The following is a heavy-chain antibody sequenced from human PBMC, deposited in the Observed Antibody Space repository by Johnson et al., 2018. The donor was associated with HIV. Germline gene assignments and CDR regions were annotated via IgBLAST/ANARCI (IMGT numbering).Heavy chain of an antibody. Sequence: VQLVESGGGLIQPGGSLRLSCAASGFTVSSNYMSWVRQAPGKGLEWVSVIYSGGKTYTGRFTISRDNSKNTLYLQMNSLRAEDTAVYYCARGDDSSGYLTAFDIWGQGTMVTVSS. CDR3: ARGDDSSGYLTAFDI. CDR1: GFTVSSNY. V-gene: IGHV3-66*03. CDR2: IYSGGKT. J-gene: IGHJ3*02. D-gene: IGHD3-22*01.